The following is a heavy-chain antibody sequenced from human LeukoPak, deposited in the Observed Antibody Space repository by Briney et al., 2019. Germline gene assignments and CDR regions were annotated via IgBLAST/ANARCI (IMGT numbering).Heavy chain of an antibody. CDR3: AKSGGGYSSGWFY. CDR1: GFTFSSYE. Sequence: PGGSLRLSCAASGFTFSSYEMNWVRQAPGKGLEWISYISSSGSTIYYADSVKGRFTISRDNSKNTLYLQMNSLRAEDTAVYYCAKSGGGYSSGWFYWGQGTLVTVSS. J-gene: IGHJ4*02. CDR2: ISSSGSTI. V-gene: IGHV3-48*03. D-gene: IGHD6-19*01.